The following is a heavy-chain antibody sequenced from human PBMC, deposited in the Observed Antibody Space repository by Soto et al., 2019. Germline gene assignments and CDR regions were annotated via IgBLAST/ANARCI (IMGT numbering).Heavy chain of an antibody. CDR2: INHSGST. J-gene: IGHJ6*02. CDR1: GGSFSGYY. Sequence: SETLSLTCAAYGGSFSGYYWSWIRQPPGKGLEWIGEINHSGSTNYNPSLKSRVTISVDTSKNQFSLKLSSVTAADTAVYYCARFKLVVAAKGGMDVWGQGTTVTVSS. CDR3: ARFKLVVAAKGGMDV. D-gene: IGHD2-15*01. V-gene: IGHV4-34*01.